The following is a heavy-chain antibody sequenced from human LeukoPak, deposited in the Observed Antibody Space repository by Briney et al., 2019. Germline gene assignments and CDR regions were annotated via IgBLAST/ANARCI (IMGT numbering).Heavy chain of an antibody. CDR3: ARKSGSNYFFDD. V-gene: IGHV4-31*03. CDR1: GASISSGDYY. D-gene: IGHD6-13*01. Sequence: SETLSLTCSVSGASISSGDYYWTWIRQQPGKGLEGIGYIYHSGSTYYNPSLKSRLTISLDTSKNQFSLNLNSVTAADTAVYYCARKSGSNYFFDDWGQGTLVTVSS. CDR2: IYHSGST. J-gene: IGHJ4*02.